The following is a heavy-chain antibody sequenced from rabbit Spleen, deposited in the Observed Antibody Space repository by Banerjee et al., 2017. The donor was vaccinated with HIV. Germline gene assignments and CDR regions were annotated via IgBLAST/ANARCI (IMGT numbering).Heavy chain of an antibody. CDR2: INMFTAKS. V-gene: IGHV1S40*01. CDR1: GVSLNDKDV. Sequence: QSLEESGGDLVKPGASLTLTCKASGVSLNDKDVMCWVRQAPGKGLEWIACINMFTAKSVYASWAKGRFIMSRPSSTTVTLQMTSLTVADTATYFCARDLIAAIGWNFNLWGQGTLVTVS. J-gene: IGHJ4*01. CDR3: ARDLIAAIGWNFNL. D-gene: IGHD1-1*01.